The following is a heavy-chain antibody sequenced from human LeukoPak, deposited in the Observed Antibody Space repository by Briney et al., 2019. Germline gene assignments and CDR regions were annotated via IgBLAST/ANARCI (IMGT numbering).Heavy chain of an antibody. CDR2: ISGDGTIT. CDR3: AKDTPLFYHYYGIDV. Sequence: GGSLRLSCAASGLNLDAYAMLWVRQAPGKGLEWVSLISGDGTITYYADSVKGRFTISRDNSKNSLFLEMNSLRSEDTALYYCAKDTPLFYHYYGIDVWGQGTTVTVSS. V-gene: IGHV3-43*02. J-gene: IGHJ6*02. CDR1: GLNLDAYA.